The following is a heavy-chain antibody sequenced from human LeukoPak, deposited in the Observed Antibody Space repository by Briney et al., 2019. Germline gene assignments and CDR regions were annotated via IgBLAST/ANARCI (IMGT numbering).Heavy chain of an antibody. V-gene: IGHV3-43*02. CDR1: GLPIGDFA. J-gene: IGHJ4*02. Sequence: GGSLRLSCVASGLPIGDFAMHWVRQAPGQGLEWVSLISGDGVSTFFADSVKGRFSISRDDSKNSLFLEMSSLRTEDTAMYYCARESGKFDYWGQGTLVAVSS. CDR2: ISGDGVST. CDR3: ARESGKFDY.